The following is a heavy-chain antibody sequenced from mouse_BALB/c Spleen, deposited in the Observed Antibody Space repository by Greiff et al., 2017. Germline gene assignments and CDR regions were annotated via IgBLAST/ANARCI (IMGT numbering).Heavy chain of an antibody. J-gene: IGHJ3*01. V-gene: IGHV1-14*01. CDR2: INPYNDGT. CDR3: TRSGDYDPFFAY. Sequence: EVQLQQSGPELVKPGASVKMSCKASGYTFTSYVMHWVKQKPGQGLEWIGYINPYNDGTKYNEKFKSKATLTVDKSSSTAYMQLSSLTSEDSAVYYCTRSGDYDPFFAYWGQGTLVTVSA. D-gene: IGHD2-4*01. CDR1: GYTFTSYV.